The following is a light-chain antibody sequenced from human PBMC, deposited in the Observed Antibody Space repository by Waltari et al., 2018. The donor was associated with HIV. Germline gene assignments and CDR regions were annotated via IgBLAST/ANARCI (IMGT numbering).Light chain of an antibody. J-gene: IGKJ2*01. CDR2: QVS. CDR1: QSLIYRDGNTH. Sequence: DVVLTQSPLSLPVTLGQPASIPCRSAQSLIYRDGNTHLSWFQQRPGQSPRRLIYQVSSRDSGVPDRFSGSGLGTDFTLKISKVEAEDVGVYYCMQGTHWPPYTFGQGTRLEIK. CDR3: MQGTHWPPYT. V-gene: IGKV2-30*01.